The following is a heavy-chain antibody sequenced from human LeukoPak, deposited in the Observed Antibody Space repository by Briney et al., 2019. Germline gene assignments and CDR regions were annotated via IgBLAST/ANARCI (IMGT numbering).Heavy chain of an antibody. D-gene: IGHD3-22*01. CDR3: AREGLLGAIDY. V-gene: IGHV3-7*01. J-gene: IGHJ4*02. Sequence: GGSLRLSCAASGFTFSSYWMSWVRQAPGKGLEWVANIKQDGSEKYYVDSVKGRFTISRDNDKNSLYLQMNSLRAEDTAVYYCAREGLLGAIDYWGQGTLVTVSS. CDR1: GFTFSSYW. CDR2: IKQDGSEK.